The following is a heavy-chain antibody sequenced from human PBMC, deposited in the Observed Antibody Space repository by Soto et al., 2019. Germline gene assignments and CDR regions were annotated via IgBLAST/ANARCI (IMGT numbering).Heavy chain of an antibody. V-gene: IGHV4-30-4*01. CDR2: IYYSGST. CDR1: GGSISSGDYY. D-gene: IGHD6-13*01. Sequence: QVQLQESGPGLVKPSQTLSLTCTVSGGSISSGDYYWSWIRQPPGKGLEWIGYIYYSGSTYYNPSLKSRVTLSVDTSKNQFSLKLNSMTAADTAVYYCARVRGSSWYVYFDYWGQGTLVTVSS. CDR3: ARVRGSSWYVYFDY. J-gene: IGHJ4*02.